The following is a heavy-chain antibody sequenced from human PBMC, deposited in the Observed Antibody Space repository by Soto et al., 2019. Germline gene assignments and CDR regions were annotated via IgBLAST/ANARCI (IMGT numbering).Heavy chain of an antibody. V-gene: IGHV3-74*01. CDR1: GFTFSSYW. CDR2: INSDGSSP. Sequence: EVQLVESGGGLVQPGGSLRLSCAASGFTFSSYWMHWVRQAPGKGLVWVSRINSDGSSPHYADSVKGRFTISRDNAKNTLYLQMNSLRAEDTAVYYCARVNTAMGLGTNCDYWGQGNLVTVSS. D-gene: IGHD5-18*01. CDR3: ARVNTAMGLGTNCDY. J-gene: IGHJ4*02.